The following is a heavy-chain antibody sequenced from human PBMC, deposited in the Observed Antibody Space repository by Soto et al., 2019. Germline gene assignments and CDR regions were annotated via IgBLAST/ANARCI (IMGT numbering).Heavy chain of an antibody. J-gene: IGHJ4*02. Sequence: SGGSLILSCAASGFTFSDHFIDWVRQAPGKGLEWLGRIRNKANTYSTDFAASVKGRFTISRGDSENSVYLQMDSLKSEDTAVYYCTSGYCSASSCYSAVFGYWGQGALVTVSS. V-gene: IGHV3-72*01. CDR1: GFTFSDHF. CDR2: IRNKANTYST. CDR3: TSGYCSASSCYSAVFGY. D-gene: IGHD2-15*01.